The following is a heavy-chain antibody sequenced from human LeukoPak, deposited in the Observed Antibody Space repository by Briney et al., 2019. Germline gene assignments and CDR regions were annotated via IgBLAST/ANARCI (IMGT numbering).Heavy chain of an antibody. Sequence: PGGSLRLACAASGFTFSSYGMSWVLQAPGKGLEWVANIKQDGSEKYYVDSVKGRFTISRDNAKNSLYLQMNSLRAEDTAVYYCARVAAAGIYYYYYMDVWGKGTTVTVSS. J-gene: IGHJ6*03. D-gene: IGHD6-13*01. CDR2: IKQDGSEK. V-gene: IGHV3-7*01. CDR1: GFTFSSYG. CDR3: ARVAAAGIYYYYYMDV.